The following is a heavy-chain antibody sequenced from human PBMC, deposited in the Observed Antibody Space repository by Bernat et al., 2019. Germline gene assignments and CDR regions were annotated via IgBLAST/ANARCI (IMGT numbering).Heavy chain of an antibody. CDR1: GFTVSSNY. CDR3: ARLDGYLPRELWYFDL. D-gene: IGHD5-24*01. CDR2: IYSGGST. J-gene: IGHJ2*01. V-gene: IGHV3-66*04. Sequence: EVQLVVSGGGLVQPGGSLRLSCAASGFTVSSNYMSWVRQAPGKGLEWVSVIYSGGSTYYADSVKGRFTISRDNSKNTLYLQMNSLRAEDTAVYYCARLDGYLPRELWYFDLWGRGTLVTVSS.